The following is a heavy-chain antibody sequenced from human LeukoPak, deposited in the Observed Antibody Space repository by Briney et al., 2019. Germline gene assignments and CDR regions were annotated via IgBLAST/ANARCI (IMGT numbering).Heavy chain of an antibody. J-gene: IGHJ4*02. CDR2: IYTSGST. D-gene: IGHD3-3*01. V-gene: IGHV4-4*09. CDR1: GGSISSYY. CDR3: ARHEPRTYYDFWSGYYTGTPFDY. Sequence: SETLSLTCTVSGGSISSYYWSWIRQPPGKGLEWIGYIYTSGSTNYNPSLKSRVTISVDTSKNQFSLKLSSVTAADPAVYYCARHEPRTYYDFWSGYYTGTPFDYWGQGTLVTVSS.